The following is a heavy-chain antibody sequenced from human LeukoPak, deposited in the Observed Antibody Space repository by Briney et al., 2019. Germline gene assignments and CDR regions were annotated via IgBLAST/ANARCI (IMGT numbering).Heavy chain of an antibody. J-gene: IGHJ6*03. D-gene: IGHD3-10*01. Sequence: GSLRLSCAASGFTFSDYYMSWIRQAPGKGLEWIGSIYHSGSTYYNPSLKSRVTISVDTSKNQFSLKLSAVTAADTAVYYCASVRRGFGESSKYYSYYYMDVWGNGTTVPIS. CDR3: ASVRRGFGESSKYYSYYYMDV. CDR1: GFTFSDYY. CDR2: IYHSGST. V-gene: IGHV4-38-2*01.